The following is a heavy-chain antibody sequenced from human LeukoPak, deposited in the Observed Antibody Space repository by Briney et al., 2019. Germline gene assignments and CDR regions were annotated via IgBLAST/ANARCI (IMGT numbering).Heavy chain of an antibody. D-gene: IGHD3-3*01. V-gene: IGHV3-33*01. Sequence: GGSLRLSCAASGFTFSSYGMHWVRQAPGMGLEWVAVIWYDGSNKYYADSVKGRFTTSRDNSKNTLYLQMNSLRAEDTAVYYCARDAGDFWSGYYPGGLDYWGQGTLVTVSS. CDR1: GFTFSSYG. CDR2: IWYDGSNK. J-gene: IGHJ4*02. CDR3: ARDAGDFWSGYYPGGLDY.